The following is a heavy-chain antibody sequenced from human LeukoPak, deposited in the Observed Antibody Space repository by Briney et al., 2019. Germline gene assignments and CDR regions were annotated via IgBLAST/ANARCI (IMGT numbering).Heavy chain of an antibody. CDR3: ARRSLDSSAYQFDY. CDR2: IYWDDDK. Sequence: SGPTLVKPTQTLTLTCTFSGFSLTTSGVAVGWIRQPPGKALEWLALIYWDDDKRYSPSLKSRLTITKDTSKNQVVLTMTNMDPVDTATYYCARRSLDSSAYQFDYWGQGTLVTVSS. CDR1: GFSLTTSGVA. D-gene: IGHD3-22*01. V-gene: IGHV2-5*02. J-gene: IGHJ4*02.